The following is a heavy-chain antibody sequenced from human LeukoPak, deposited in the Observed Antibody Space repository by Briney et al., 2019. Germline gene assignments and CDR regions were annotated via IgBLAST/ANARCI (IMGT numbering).Heavy chain of an antibody. CDR3: GYSSSWLGWFDP. J-gene: IGHJ5*02. D-gene: IGHD6-13*01. Sequence: SETLSLTCTVSGYSISSGYYWGWMRQPPGKGLEWIESIHHSGSTYYNPSLKSRVTISVDTSKNQFSLKLNSVTAADTAVYYCGYSSSWLGWFDPWGQGTLVTVSS. CDR2: IHHSGST. CDR1: GYSISSGYY. V-gene: IGHV4-38-2*02.